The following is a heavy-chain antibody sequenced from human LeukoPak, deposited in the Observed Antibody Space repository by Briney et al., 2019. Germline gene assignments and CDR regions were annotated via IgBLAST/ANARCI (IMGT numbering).Heavy chain of an antibody. CDR3: ARDLLLRATKTKDDDY. D-gene: IGHD1-26*01. J-gene: IGHJ4*02. V-gene: IGHV1-3*01. Sequence: GASVKVSCKASGYTFTSYAMHWVRQAPGQRLEWMGWINAGNGNTKYSQKFQGRVTITRDTSASTAYMELSSLRSEDTAVYYCARDLLLRATKTKDDDYWGQGTLVTVSS. CDR2: INAGNGNT. CDR1: GYTFTSYA.